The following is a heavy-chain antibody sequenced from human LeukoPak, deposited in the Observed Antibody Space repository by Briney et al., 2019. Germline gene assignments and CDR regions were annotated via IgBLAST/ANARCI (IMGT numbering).Heavy chain of an antibody. Sequence: PGGSLRLSCAASGFTFSLYAMNRVRQASGKGLEWVSYINDDSSDIHYAGSVRGRFTISRDDARKTLYLRLSSLRVEDTAVYYCARDTFQPGLIDSWGQGTLITVSS. D-gene: IGHD2-2*01. J-gene: IGHJ4*02. CDR2: INDDSSDI. CDR1: GFTFSLYA. CDR3: ARDTFQPGLIDS. V-gene: IGHV3-21*05.